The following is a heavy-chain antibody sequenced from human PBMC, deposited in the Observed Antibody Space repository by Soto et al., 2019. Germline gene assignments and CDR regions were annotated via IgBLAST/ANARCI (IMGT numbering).Heavy chain of an antibody. J-gene: IGHJ4*02. CDR1: GYNFPTYG. CDR3: AREGDYGDYWVY. CDR2: ISAFSDRT. Sequence: QVLLVQSGGEVKKPGASVKVSCMASGYNFPTYGITWVRQAPGQGLQWMGWISAFSDRTNYALNLQDRLTMTTDISSSTAYMELRNLTSADTAVYYCAREGDYGDYWVYWGQGTLVTVSS. V-gene: IGHV1-18*01. D-gene: IGHD4-17*01.